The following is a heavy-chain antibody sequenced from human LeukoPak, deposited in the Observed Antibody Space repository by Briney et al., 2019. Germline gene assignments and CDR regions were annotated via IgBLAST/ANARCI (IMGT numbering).Heavy chain of an antibody. D-gene: IGHD1-26*01. CDR1: GHTFTGYY. CDR3: ARDCRWEQRVDY. Sequence: ASVKVSCKASGHTFTGYYMHWVRQAPGQGLEWMGWINPNSGGTNYAQKFQGRVTMTRDTSISTAYMELSRLRSDDTAVYYCARDCRWEQRVDYWGQGTLVTVSS. V-gene: IGHV1-2*02. CDR2: INPNSGGT. J-gene: IGHJ4*02.